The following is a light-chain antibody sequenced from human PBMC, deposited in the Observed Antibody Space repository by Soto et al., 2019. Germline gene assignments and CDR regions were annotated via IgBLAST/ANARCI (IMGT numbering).Light chain of an antibody. V-gene: IGLV2-14*01. Sequence: QSVLTQPASVPGSPGQSITISCTGTSSDVGGYNYVSWYQQHPGKAPKLMIYDVSNRPSGVSNRFPGSKSGNTASLTISGLQAEDEADYYCSSYTRSSTPYVFGTGTKVTVL. CDR2: DVS. CDR1: SSDVGGYNY. J-gene: IGLJ1*01. CDR3: SSYTRSSTPYV.